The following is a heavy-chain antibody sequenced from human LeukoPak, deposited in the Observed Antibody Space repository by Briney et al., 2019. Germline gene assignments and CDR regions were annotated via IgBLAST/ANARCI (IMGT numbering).Heavy chain of an antibody. CDR3: ARRPRNSGTYDGPSGLDY. Sequence: SETLSLTCAVYGETFSGYYWSWIRQPPGKGLEWIGEIDQSGSTNYNPSLKSRVIMSVGTSKNQFSLKLSSVTAADTAVYYCARRPRNSGTYDGPSGLDYWGQGTLVTVSS. CDR2: IDQSGST. V-gene: IGHV4-34*01. D-gene: IGHD1-26*01. J-gene: IGHJ4*02. CDR1: GETFSGYY.